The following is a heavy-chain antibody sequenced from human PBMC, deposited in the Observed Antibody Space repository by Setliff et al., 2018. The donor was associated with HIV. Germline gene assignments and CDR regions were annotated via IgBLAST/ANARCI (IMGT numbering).Heavy chain of an antibody. CDR3: ARFRGYRYGYRYYYYYMDV. Sequence: PSETLSLTCAVYGGSFSDYYWIWIRQPPGKGLEWIGEINHSGSTNYNPSLKSQVTLSVDTSKNQFSLKLSSVTAADTAVYYCARFRGYRYGYRYYYYYMDVWGKGTTVTVSS. CDR1: GGSFSDYY. V-gene: IGHV4-34*01. J-gene: IGHJ6*03. CDR2: INHSGST. D-gene: IGHD5-18*01.